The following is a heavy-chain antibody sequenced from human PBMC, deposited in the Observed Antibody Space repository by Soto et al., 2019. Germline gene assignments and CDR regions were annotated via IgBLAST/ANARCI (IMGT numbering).Heavy chain of an antibody. CDR3: VRRWGEGRVDY. Sequence: SETLSLTCTVSGGSISSYYWSWIRQPPGKGLEWIGYIYHSGNTNYNPSLKSRVTMAVDKSRNQFSLKLSSVTAADTAVYYCVRRWGEGRVDYWGQGTLVTSPQ. D-gene: IGHD3-10*01. CDR1: GGSISSYY. V-gene: IGHV4-59*12. J-gene: IGHJ4*02. CDR2: IYHSGNT.